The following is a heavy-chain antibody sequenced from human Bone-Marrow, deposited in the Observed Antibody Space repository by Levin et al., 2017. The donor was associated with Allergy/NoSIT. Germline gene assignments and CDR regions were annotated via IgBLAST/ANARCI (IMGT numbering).Heavy chain of an antibody. J-gene: IGHJ3*02. CDR3: ARSLVGASEAFDT. CDR2: INHSGST. CDR1: GGSFSGYY. D-gene: IGHD1-26*01. Sequence: SETLSLTCAVYGGSFSGYYWSWIRQPPGKGLEWIGEINHSGSTNYNPSLKSRVTISVDTSKNQFSLKLSSVTAADTAVYYWARSLVGASEAFDTWGQGTMVTVSS. V-gene: IGHV4-34*01.